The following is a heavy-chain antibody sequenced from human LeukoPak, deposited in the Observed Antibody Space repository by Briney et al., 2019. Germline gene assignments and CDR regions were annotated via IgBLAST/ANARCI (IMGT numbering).Heavy chain of an antibody. V-gene: IGHV3-48*03. CDR3: ARSFDC. Sequence: QPGGSLRLSCAASGFTFSNYEMNWVRQAPGKGLEWVSSISSSGDTICYADSVKGRFTISGDNAKNSLYLQMNSLRAGDTALYYCARSFDCWGQGTLVTVSS. J-gene: IGHJ4*02. CDR1: GFTFSNYE. CDR2: ISSSGDTI.